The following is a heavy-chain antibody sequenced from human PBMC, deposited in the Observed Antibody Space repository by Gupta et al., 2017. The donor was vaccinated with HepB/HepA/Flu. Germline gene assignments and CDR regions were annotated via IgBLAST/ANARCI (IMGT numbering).Heavy chain of an antibody. J-gene: IGHJ4*02. CDR3: ARAPGYYFDF. CDR2: ITDSGGGT. V-gene: IGHV3-23*01. Sequence: EVAVLESGGGLGQPGGSLRLSCEASGLTFSNYAVRWLRQAPGKGLEWVSSITDSGGGTTYADSVKGRFTISRDNSKNTLFLQMNGLRAEDTAVYFCARAPGYYFDFWGQGILVTVSS. D-gene: IGHD7-27*01. CDR1: GLTFSNYA.